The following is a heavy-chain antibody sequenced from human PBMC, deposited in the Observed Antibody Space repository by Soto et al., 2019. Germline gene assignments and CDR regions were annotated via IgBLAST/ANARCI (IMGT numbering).Heavy chain of an antibody. CDR2: ISYDGSNK. CDR3: ANEYCSGGSSYSTRQHYYYYGMDV. J-gene: IGHJ6*02. CDR1: GFTFSSYG. V-gene: IGHV3-30*18. Sequence: QVQLVESGGGVVQPGRSLRLSCAASGFTFSSYGMHWVRQAPGKGLEWVAVISYDGSNKYYADSVKGRFTISRDNSKNTLYLQMNSLRAEDTTVYYCANEYCSGGSSYSTRQHYYYYGMDVWGQGTTVTVSS. D-gene: IGHD2-15*01.